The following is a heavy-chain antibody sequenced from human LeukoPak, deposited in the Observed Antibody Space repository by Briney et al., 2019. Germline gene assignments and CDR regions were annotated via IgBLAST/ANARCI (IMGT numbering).Heavy chain of an antibody. CDR3: ASVGAVKVFDY. Sequence: SGTLSLSCAVSGGSISSSNWWSWVRQPPGKGLEWIGEIYHSGSTNYNPSLKSRVTISVDKSMNQFSLKLSSVTAADTAVYYCASVGAVKVFDYWGQGTLVTVSS. CDR1: GGSISSSNW. J-gene: IGHJ4*02. V-gene: IGHV4-4*02. D-gene: IGHD1-26*01. CDR2: IYHSGST.